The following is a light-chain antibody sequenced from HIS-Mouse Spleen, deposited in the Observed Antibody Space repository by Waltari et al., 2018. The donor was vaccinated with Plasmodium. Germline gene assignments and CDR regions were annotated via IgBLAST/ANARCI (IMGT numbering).Light chain of an antibody. J-gene: IGKJ1*01. V-gene: IGKV1-39*01. Sequence: DIQMTQSLSSLSASVGDRVTITCRASQSISRYLNWYKQKPGKAPKLLIYAASSLQSGVPSRFSGSGSGTDFTLTISSLQPEDFATYYCQQNYNTWTFGQGTKVESK. CDR3: QQNYNTWT. CDR2: AAS. CDR1: QSISRY.